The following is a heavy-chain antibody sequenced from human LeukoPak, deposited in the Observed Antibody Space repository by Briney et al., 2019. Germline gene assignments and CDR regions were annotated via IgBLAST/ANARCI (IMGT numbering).Heavy chain of an antibody. CDR2: IYYSGST. Sequence: SQTLSLTCTVSGGSISSGGYYWSWVRQHPGKGLEWIGYIYYSGSTYYNPSLKSRVTISVDTSKNQFSLKLSSVTAADTAVYYCATLVVPAAMSWFDPWGQGTLVTVSS. V-gene: IGHV4-31*03. CDR3: ATLVVPAAMSWFDP. CDR1: GGSISSGGYY. J-gene: IGHJ5*02. D-gene: IGHD2-2*01.